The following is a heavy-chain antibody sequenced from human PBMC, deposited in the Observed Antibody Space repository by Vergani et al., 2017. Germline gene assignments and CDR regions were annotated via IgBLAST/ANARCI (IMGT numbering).Heavy chain of an antibody. CDR2: INPNSGGT. J-gene: IGHJ6*02. CDR3: ARDFYGSGSYYKGYYYYGMDV. D-gene: IGHD3-10*01. CDR1: GYTFTGYY. V-gene: IGHV1-2*02. Sequence: QVQLVQSGAEVKKPGASVKVSCKASGYTFTGYYMHWVRQAPGKGLEWMGWINPNSGGTNYAQKFQGRVTMTRDTSISTAYMELSRLRSEDTAVYYCARDFYGSGSYYKGYYYYGMDVWGQGP.